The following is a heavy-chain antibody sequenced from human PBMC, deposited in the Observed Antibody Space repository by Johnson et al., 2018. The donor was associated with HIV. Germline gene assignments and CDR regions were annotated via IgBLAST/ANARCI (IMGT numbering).Heavy chain of an antibody. CDR2: ISWNSGSI. D-gene: IGHD3-22*01. Sequence: VQLVESGGGLVQPGRSLRLSCAASGFTFDDYAMPWVRQAPGKGLEWGSGISWNSGSIGYADSGKGRFTISRANAKNSLYLQMNSLRAEDTALYCVAKDTDEGVVITIGDAFDIWGQGTMVTVSS. J-gene: IGHJ3*02. V-gene: IGHV3-9*01. CDR1: GFTFDDYA. CDR3: AKDTDEGVVITIGDAFDI.